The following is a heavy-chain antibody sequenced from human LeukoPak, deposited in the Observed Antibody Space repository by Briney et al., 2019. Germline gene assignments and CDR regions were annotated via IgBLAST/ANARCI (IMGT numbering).Heavy chain of an antibody. D-gene: IGHD3-22*01. CDR1: GFTFSSYG. J-gene: IGHJ4*02. CDR3: AKRGYYYDSSGYYSRTYFDY. V-gene: IGHV3-30*18. Sequence: GGSLRLSCAASGFTFSSYGMHWVRQAPGKGLDWVAVISYDGSNKYYADSVKGRFTISRDNSKNTLYLQMNSLRAEDTAVYYCAKRGYYYDSSGYYSRTYFDYWGQGTLVIVSS. CDR2: ISYDGSNK.